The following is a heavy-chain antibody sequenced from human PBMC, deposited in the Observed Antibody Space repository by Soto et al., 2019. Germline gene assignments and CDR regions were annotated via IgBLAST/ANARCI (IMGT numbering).Heavy chain of an antibody. D-gene: IGHD3-9*01. Sequence: GGSLRLSCAASGFTFSSYGMHWVRQAPGKGLEWVAVISYDGSNKYYADSVKGRFTISRDNSKNTLYLQMNSLRAEDTAVYYCAKNYDILTGYYSGPDYWGQGTLVTVSS. CDR1: GFTFSSYG. CDR2: ISYDGSNK. J-gene: IGHJ4*02. V-gene: IGHV3-30*18. CDR3: AKNYDILTGYYSGPDY.